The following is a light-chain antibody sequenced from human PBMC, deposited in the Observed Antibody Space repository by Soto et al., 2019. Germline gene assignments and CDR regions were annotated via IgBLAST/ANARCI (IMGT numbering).Light chain of an antibody. Sequence: QSALTQPPSASGSPGQSVTISCTGTSSDVGAYNYVSWYQQHPGKAPKLMIYDVIRRPSGVPDRFAGSKSGNTASLTVSGLQAEDEADYYCSSYAGNHDYVFGTGTKVTVL. CDR1: SSDVGAYNY. CDR3: SSYAGNHDYV. V-gene: IGLV2-8*01. CDR2: DVI. J-gene: IGLJ1*01.